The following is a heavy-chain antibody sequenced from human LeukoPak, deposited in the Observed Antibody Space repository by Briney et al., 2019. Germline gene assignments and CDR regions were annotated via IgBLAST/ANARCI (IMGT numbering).Heavy chain of an antibody. CDR3: AKPATVALTGSPFDY. CDR1: GFTFSAYG. J-gene: IGHJ4*02. CDR2: ISNDGSNK. Sequence: GGSLRLSCAASGFTFSAYGMYWVRLPPGKGLEWVALISNDGSNKYYADSVKGRFTISRDNFKNSLFLQMESLRAEDTAVYYCAKPATVALTGSPFDYWGQGTLVPVSS. V-gene: IGHV3-30*18. D-gene: IGHD7-27*01.